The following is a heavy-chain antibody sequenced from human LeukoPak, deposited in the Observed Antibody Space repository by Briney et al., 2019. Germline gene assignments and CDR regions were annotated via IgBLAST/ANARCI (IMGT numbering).Heavy chain of an antibody. CDR1: GGTFIIYA. V-gene: IGHV1-69*13. CDR2: IIPIFGTA. Sequence: SVKVSSTASGGTFIIYAISWVRQAPGQGLEWMGGIIPIFGTANYAQKFQGRVTITADESTSTAYMGLSSLRSEDTAVYYCARERRIAVAGTTFDYWGQGTLVTVSS. D-gene: IGHD6-19*01. CDR3: ARERRIAVAGTTFDY. J-gene: IGHJ4*02.